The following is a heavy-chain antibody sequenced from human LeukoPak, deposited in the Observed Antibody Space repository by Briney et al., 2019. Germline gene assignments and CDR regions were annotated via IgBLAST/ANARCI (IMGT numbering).Heavy chain of an antibody. J-gene: IGHJ6*03. Sequence: GASVKVSCKASGYTFTGYYMHWVRQAPGQGLEWMGWINPNSGGTNYAQKFQGRVTMTRDTSISTAYMELSRLRSDDTAVYYCARDDRYYDILTGYPYYYYMDVWGKGTTVTISS. CDR3: ARDDRYYDILTGYPYYYYMDV. V-gene: IGHV1-2*02. CDR2: INPNSGGT. CDR1: GYTFTGYY. D-gene: IGHD3-9*01.